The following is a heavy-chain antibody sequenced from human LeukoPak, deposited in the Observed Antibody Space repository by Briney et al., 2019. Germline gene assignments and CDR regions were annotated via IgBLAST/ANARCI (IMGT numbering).Heavy chain of an antibody. V-gene: IGHV4-34*01. CDR2: INHSGST. CDR3: KIERPSSGYIDY. J-gene: IGHJ4*02. D-gene: IGHD3-3*01. Sequence: PSETLSLTCAVYGGSFSGYYWSWIRQPPGKGLEWIGEINHSGSTNYNPSLKSRVTISVDTSKNQFFLKLSSVTAADTAVYYCKIERPSSGYIDYWGQGTLVTVSS. CDR1: GGSFSGYY.